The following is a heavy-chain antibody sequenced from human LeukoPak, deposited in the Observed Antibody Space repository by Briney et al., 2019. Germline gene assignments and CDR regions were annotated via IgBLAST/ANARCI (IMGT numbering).Heavy chain of an antibody. J-gene: IGHJ6*03. D-gene: IGHD2-2*01. Sequence: GGSLRLSCAASGFTFSSYAMSWVRQAPGKGLEWVSAISGSGVSTYYADSVKGRFTISRDNSKNTLYLQMNSLRAEDTAVYYCAKGGCSSTSCYYYYYYYMDVWGKGTTVTVSS. CDR2: ISGSGVST. CDR1: GFTFSSYA. V-gene: IGHV3-23*01. CDR3: AKGGCSSTSCYYYYYYYMDV.